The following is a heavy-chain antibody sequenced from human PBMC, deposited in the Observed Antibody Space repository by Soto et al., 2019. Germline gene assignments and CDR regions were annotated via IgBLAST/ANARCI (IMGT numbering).Heavy chain of an antibody. V-gene: IGHV3-11*06. J-gene: IGHJ4*02. CDR2: SSNSGTFS. D-gene: IGHD2-21*02. Sequence: GGSLRLSCEGSEFTFSDYYISWIRQAPGKGLEWISYSSNSGTFSRYEDSVKVRFSISRDNTKNLLYLQMNSLRAEDTAVYYCARSGDKYNSLDYWGQGTPVTVSS. CDR1: EFTFSDYY. CDR3: ARSGDKYNSLDY.